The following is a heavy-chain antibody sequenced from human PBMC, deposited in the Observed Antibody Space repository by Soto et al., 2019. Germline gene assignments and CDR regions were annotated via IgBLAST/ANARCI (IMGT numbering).Heavy chain of an antibody. D-gene: IGHD3-3*01. CDR1: SGSISSGGYY. CDR3: ARSHYDFWSGYYTQYPVAFDY. Sequence: PSETLSLNCNVSSGSISSGGYYWSWIRQHPGKGLEWNGYIYYSGSTYYNPSLKSRVTISVDTSKNQFSLKLSSVTAADTAVYYCARSHYDFWSGYYTQYPVAFDYWGQGTLVTVSS. CDR2: IYYSGST. V-gene: IGHV4-31*03. J-gene: IGHJ4*02.